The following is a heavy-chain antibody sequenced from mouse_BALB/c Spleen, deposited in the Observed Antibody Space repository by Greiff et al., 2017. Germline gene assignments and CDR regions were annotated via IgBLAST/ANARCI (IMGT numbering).Heavy chain of an antibody. J-gene: IGHJ4*01. D-gene: IGHD2-1*01. CDR3: ARSYGNYAMDY. Sequence: LQQPGAELVKPGASVKMSCKASGYTFTSYNMHWVKQTPGQGLEWIGAIYPGNGDTSYNQKFKGKATLTADKSSSTAYMQLSSLTSEDSAVYYCARSYGNYAMDYLGQGTSVTVSS. CDR2: IYPGNGDT. CDR1: GYTFTSYN. V-gene: IGHV1-12*01.